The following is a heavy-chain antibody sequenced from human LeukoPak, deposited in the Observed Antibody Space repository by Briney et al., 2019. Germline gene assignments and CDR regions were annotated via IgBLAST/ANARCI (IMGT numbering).Heavy chain of an antibody. CDR2: ISYDGSNK. CDR3: ARDRGDYGDCHDY. CDR1: GFTFSSYG. Sequence: QPGRSLRLSCAASGFTFSSYGMHWVRQAPGKGLEWVAVISYDGSNKYYADSVKGRFTISRDNSKNTLYLQMNSLRAEDTAVYYCARDRGDYGDCHDYWGQGTLVTVSS. V-gene: IGHV3-30*03. D-gene: IGHD4-17*01. J-gene: IGHJ4*02.